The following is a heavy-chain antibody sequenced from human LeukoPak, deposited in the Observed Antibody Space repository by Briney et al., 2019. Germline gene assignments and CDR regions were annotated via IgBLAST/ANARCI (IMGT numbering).Heavy chain of an antibody. V-gene: IGHV4-34*01. J-gene: IGHJ4*02. CDR3: ARGVYYFDY. CDR2: INHSGST. Sequence: SETLSLTCAVYGGSFSGYYWSWIRQPPGKGLEWIGEINHSGSTNYNPSLKSRVTISVDTSKNQFSLKLSSVTATDTAVYYCARGVYYFDYWGQGTLVTVSS. CDR1: GGSFSGYY.